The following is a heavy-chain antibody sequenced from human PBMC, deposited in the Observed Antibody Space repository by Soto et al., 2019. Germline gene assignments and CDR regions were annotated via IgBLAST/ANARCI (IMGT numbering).Heavy chain of an antibody. CDR3: ARAGGDRAKYYFDY. J-gene: IGHJ4*02. D-gene: IGHD2-21*02. V-gene: IGHV4-34*01. Sequence: SETLSLTCAVYGGSFSGYYWSWIRPPPGKGLEWIGEINHSGSTNYNPSLKSRVTISVDTSKNQFSLKLSSVTAADTAVYYCARAGGDRAKYYFDYWGQGTLVTVSS. CDR1: GGSFSGYY. CDR2: INHSGST.